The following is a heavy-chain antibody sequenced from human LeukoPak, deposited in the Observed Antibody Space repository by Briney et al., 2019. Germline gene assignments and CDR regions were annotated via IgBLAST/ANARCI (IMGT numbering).Heavy chain of an antibody. D-gene: IGHD2-15*01. Sequence: KSSETLSLTCTVSGGSISNYYWSWIRQPPGKGLEWIGYIFYTGSTNYNPSLKSRVTISVDTSKNQFSLKLSSVTAADTAVYYCARGPDCSGGSCDITTWVGWFVPWGQGTLVTVSS. V-gene: IGHV4-59*01. J-gene: IGHJ5*02. CDR2: IFYTGST. CDR1: GGSISNYY. CDR3: ARGPDCSGGSCDITTWVGWFVP.